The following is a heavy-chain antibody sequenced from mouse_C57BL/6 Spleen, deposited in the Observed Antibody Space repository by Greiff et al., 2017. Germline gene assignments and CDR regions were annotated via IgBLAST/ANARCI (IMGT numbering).Heavy chain of an antibody. J-gene: IGHJ1*03. V-gene: IGHV7-3*01. Sequence: EVKLMESGGGLVQPGGSLSLSCAASGFTFTDYYMSWVRQPPGKALEWLGFIRNKANGYTTEYSASVKGRFTISRDNSQSILYLQMHALRAEDSATYYCARYRWYWYFDVWGTGTTVTVSS. D-gene: IGHD1-1*02. CDR1: GFTFTDYY. CDR3: ARYRWYWYFDV. CDR2: IRNKANGYTT.